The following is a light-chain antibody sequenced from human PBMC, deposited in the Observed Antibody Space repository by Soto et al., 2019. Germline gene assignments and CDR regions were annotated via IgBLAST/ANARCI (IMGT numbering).Light chain of an antibody. CDR3: ASWDSDRDGFV. CDR2: DNS. Sequence: QSVLAQSPSVSAAPGQRVTISCSGSSSNIPYQFVSWYKQFPGMAPTLLIYDNSRRPSGVPDRFSATKSGPSATLDIAGLQTADEAVYYCASWDSDRDGFVFGPGTQLTVL. CDR1: SSNIPYQF. V-gene: IGLV1-51*01. J-gene: IGLJ1*01.